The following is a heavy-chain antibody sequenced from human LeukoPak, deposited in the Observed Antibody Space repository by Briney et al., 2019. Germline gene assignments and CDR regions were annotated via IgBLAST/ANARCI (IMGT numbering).Heavy chain of an antibody. V-gene: IGHV3-15*01. D-gene: IGHD6-19*01. CDR2: IRSKTDGGTT. CDR1: GLTFSDAW. Sequence: GGSLRLSCAASGLTFSDAWMSWVRQAPGKGLEWVGRIRSKTDGGTTDYAAPVKGRFTISRDDSKNTLYLQMNRLQTEDTAVYYCTSSTAEEWLFDCWGQGTLVSVSS. J-gene: IGHJ4*02. CDR3: TSSTAEEWLFDC.